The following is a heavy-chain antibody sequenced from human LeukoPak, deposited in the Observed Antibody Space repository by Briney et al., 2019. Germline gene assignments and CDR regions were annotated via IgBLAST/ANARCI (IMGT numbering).Heavy chain of an antibody. Sequence: ASVXXXXXXSGYTFTCYYXXXXRXAXGQXLXXXXXXXPNSGGTNYAQKFQCWVTMTRDTSISTAYMELSRLRSDDTAVYYCARGGPVMTTVTTYGYWGQGTLVTVSS. J-gene: IGHJ4*02. CDR1: GYTFTCYY. V-gene: IGHV1-2*04. D-gene: IGHD4-17*01. CDR2: XXPNSGGT. CDR3: ARGGPVMTTVTTYGY.